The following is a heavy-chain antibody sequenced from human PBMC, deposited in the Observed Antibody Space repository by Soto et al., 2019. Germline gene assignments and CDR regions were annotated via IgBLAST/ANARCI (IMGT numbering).Heavy chain of an antibody. CDR3: ARAQRGITIFVGGMDV. J-gene: IGHJ6*02. V-gene: IGHV5-51*01. Sequence: PMECLNLSCTGAGYLFTSYWIVLVRQMTVKGLEWMGIIYPGDSDTRYSPSFQGQVTISADKSIRPAYLQWSSLKASDTAMYYCARAQRGITIFVGGMDVWGQGTTVTVSS. CDR1: GYLFTSYW. D-gene: IGHD3-3*01. CDR2: IYPGDSDT.